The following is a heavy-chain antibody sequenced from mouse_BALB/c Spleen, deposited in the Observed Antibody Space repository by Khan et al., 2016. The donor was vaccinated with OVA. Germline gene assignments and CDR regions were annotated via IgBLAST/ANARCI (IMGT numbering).Heavy chain of an antibody. CDR1: GYTFTSYN. J-gene: IGHJ4*01. V-gene: IGHV1-12*01. CDR3: ARIYYDNPYDAMDY. Sequence: QVQLQQSGAELVKPGASVKMSCKASGYTFTSYNMHWVKQTPGQGLEWIGAIYPGNGDTSYNQKFKGKATLTADKSSSTAYMQLSSLTSDDAAVYFCARIYYDNPYDAMDYGGQGTSVTVSS. D-gene: IGHD2-1*01. CDR2: IYPGNGDT.